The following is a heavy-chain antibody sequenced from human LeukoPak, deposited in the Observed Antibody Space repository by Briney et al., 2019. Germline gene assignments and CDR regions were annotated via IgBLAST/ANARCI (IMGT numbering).Heavy chain of an antibody. Sequence: SVKVSCKASGGTFSSYAISWVRQAPGQGLEWMGGIIPIFSTANYAQKFQGRVTITTDESTSTAYMELSSLRSEDTAVYYCARDRSVGVTSDYWGQGTLVTVSS. CDR1: GGTFSSYA. CDR2: IIPIFSTA. V-gene: IGHV1-69*05. J-gene: IGHJ4*02. CDR3: ARDRSVGVTSDY. D-gene: IGHD4-11*01.